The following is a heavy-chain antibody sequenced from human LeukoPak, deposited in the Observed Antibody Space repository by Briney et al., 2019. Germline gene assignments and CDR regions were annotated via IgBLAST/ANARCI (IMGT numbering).Heavy chain of an antibody. CDR2: IYTSGST. D-gene: IGHD6-19*01. CDR3: ARLYLQWLVPSRFDY. J-gene: IGHJ4*02. Sequence: SETLSLTCTVSGGSISSYYWSWIRQPAGKGLEWIGRIYTSGSTNYNPSLKSRVTISVDTSKNQFSLKLSSVTAADTAVYYCARLYLQWLVPSRFDYWGQGTLVTVSS. CDR1: GGSISSYY. V-gene: IGHV4-4*07.